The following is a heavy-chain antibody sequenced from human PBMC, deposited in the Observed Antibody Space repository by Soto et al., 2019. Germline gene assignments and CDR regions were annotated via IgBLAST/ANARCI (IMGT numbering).Heavy chain of an antibody. V-gene: IGHV1-69*01. CDR3: ARNSGPTYDSSGYYYGY. D-gene: IGHD3-22*01. CDR1: GGTFSSYA. J-gene: IGHJ4*02. Sequence: QVQLVQSGAEVKKPGSSVKVSCKASGGTFSSYAIIWVRQAPGQGLEWMGGFIPIFGTANYAQKFQGRVTITADESTSTAYMELSSLRSEDTAVYYCARNSGPTYDSSGYYYGYWGQGTLVTVSS. CDR2: FIPIFGTA.